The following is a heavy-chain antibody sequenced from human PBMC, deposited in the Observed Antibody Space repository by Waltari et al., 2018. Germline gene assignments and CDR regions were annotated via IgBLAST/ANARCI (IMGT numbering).Heavy chain of an antibody. Sequence: QVQLQQWGAGLLKPSETLSLTCAVYGGSFSGYYWSWIRQPPGKGLEWIGELNHSGSTNDNPSLKSRVTISVDTSKNQFSLKLSSVTAADTAVYYCARGSTTATDYWGQGTLVTVSS. V-gene: IGHV4-34*01. D-gene: IGHD4-4*01. CDR2: LNHSGST. J-gene: IGHJ4*02. CDR1: GGSFSGYY. CDR3: ARGSTTATDY.